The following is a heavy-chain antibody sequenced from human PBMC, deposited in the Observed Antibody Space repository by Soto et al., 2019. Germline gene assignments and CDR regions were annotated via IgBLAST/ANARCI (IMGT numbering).Heavy chain of an antibody. CDR1: GYTFTSYD. CDR3: ARESTSENAFDI. Sequence: ASVKVSCKASGYTFTSYDINWVRQATGQGLEWMGWMNPNSGNTGYAQKFQGRVTMTRNTSISTAYMELSSLRSEDTAVYYCARESTSENAFDIWGQGTMVTVSS. D-gene: IGHD2-2*01. J-gene: IGHJ3*02. V-gene: IGHV1-8*01. CDR2: MNPNSGNT.